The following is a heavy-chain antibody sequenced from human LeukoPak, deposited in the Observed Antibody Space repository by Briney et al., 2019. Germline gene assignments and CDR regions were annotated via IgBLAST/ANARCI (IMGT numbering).Heavy chain of an antibody. CDR1: GGSFSGYY. V-gene: IGHV4-34*01. CDR2: INHSGGT. CDR3: ASDSSGYPNWFDP. Sequence: SETLSLTCAVYGGSFSGYYWSWIRQPPGKGLEWIGKINHSGGTNYNPSLKSRVTISVDTSKNQFSLKLSSVTAADTAVYYCASDSSGYPNWFDPWGQGTLVTVSS. J-gene: IGHJ5*02. D-gene: IGHD3-22*01.